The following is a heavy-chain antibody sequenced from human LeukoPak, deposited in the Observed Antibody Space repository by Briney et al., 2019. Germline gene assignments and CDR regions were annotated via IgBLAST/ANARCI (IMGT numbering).Heavy chain of an antibody. D-gene: IGHD5-12*01. V-gene: IGHV3-49*03. CDR3: TRGVYIVATIRWAPRAFFDY. CDR2: IRSKAYGGTT. J-gene: IGHJ4*02. Sequence: PAGGSLRLSCTASGFTFSDYAMSWFRQAPGKGLEWVGFIRSKAYGGTTEYAASVKGRFTISRDDSKSIAYLQMNSLKTEDTAVYYCTRGVYIVATIRWAPRAFFDYWGQGTLVTVSS. CDR1: GFTFSDYA.